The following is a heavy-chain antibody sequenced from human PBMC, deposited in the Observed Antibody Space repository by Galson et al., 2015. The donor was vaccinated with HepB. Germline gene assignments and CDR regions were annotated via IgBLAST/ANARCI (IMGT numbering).Heavy chain of an antibody. CDR1: GFTFTSHA. J-gene: IGHJ4*02. V-gene: IGHV3-23*01. CDR3: ARQVRPGLGATAY. D-gene: IGHD1-26*01. CDR2: ISGSGDSA. Sequence: SLRLSCAASGFTFTSHAMSWVRQAPGKGLEWVALISGSGDSAYYADSVKGRFTISRDDAKNSLFLQMNSLRVEDTAVYYCARQVRPGLGATAYWGQGTLVTVSS.